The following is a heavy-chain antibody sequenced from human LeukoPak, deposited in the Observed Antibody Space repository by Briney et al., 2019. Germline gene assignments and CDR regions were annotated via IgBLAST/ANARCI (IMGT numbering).Heavy chain of an antibody. Sequence: PGGSLRLSCAASGFTFSSYGMHWVRQSPGKGLEWVAVISSDGNTRYYADSVQGRFTISRDNPKNALDLQMNSLRAEDTAVYYCAGKVASGYWGQGTLVTVSS. CDR1: GFTFSSYG. V-gene: IGHV3-30*12. CDR3: AGKVASGY. CDR2: ISSDGNTR. D-gene: IGHD5-12*01. J-gene: IGHJ4*02.